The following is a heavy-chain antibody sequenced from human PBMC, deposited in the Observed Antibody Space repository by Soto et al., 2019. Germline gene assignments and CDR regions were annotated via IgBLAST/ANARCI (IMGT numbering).Heavy chain of an antibody. D-gene: IGHD6-13*01. CDR1: GYTFTIFG. CDR3: ARGLRSSGWYYIYD. V-gene: IGHV1-18*01. CDR2: ISAYNGNT. Sequence: GASVKVSCKASGYTFTIFGISLVRQAPGKGLEWMGWISAYNGNTNYAQKLQGRVTMTTDTSTSTAYMELRSLRSDDTAVYYCARGLRSSGWYYIYDWGKGTLVTVYS. J-gene: IGHJ4*02.